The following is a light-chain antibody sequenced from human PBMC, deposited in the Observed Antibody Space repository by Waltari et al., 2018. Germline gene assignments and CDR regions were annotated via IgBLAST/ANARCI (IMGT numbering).Light chain of an antibody. V-gene: IGKV1-33*01. CDR1: HDVSKR. CDR3: QQYERRIA. Sequence: DIQLTQSPSSLSASIGDGVTITCRASHDVSKRLNWYQQKLGEAPKLLIYDVSHLERGVPSRFRGRGSGTDFTLTISSLEPEDVATYYCQQYERRIAFGQGTRL. J-gene: IGKJ5*01. CDR2: DVS.